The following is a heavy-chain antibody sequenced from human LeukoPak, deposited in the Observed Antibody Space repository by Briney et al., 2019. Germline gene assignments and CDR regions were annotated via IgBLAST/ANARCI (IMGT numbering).Heavy chain of an antibody. Sequence: GGSLRLSRAASGFTVSSNYMSWVCQAPGKGLEWVSVIYSGGSTYYADSVKGRFTISRDNSKNTLYLQMNSLRAEDTAVYYCARDRITIFGGGEGFDPWGQGTLVTVSS. CDR1: GFTVSSNY. CDR3: ARDRITIFGGGEGFDP. J-gene: IGHJ5*02. D-gene: IGHD3-3*01. V-gene: IGHV3-66*01. CDR2: IYSGGST.